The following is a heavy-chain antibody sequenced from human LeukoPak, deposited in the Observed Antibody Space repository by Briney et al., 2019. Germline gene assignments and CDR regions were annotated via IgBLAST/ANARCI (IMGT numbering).Heavy chain of an antibody. D-gene: IGHD4-17*01. CDR2: ISSSGSTI. CDR1: GFTFSDYY. Sequence: GGSLRLSCAASGFTFSDYYMSWIRQAPGKGLEWGSYISSSGSTIYYADSVKGRFTISRDNAKNSLYLQMNSLRAEDTAVYYCARDPPYDYGDYSPDYWGQGTLVTVSS. J-gene: IGHJ4*02. CDR3: ARDPPYDYGDYSPDY. V-gene: IGHV3-11*01.